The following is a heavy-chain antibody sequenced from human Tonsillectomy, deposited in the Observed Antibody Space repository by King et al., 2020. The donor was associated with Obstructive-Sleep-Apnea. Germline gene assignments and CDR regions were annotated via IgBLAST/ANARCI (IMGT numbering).Heavy chain of an antibody. CDR2: IYYSGSP. CDR3: ARVKGGSYFLRAYYFDY. Sequence: QLQESGPGLVKPSETLSLTCTVSGGSISSSSYYWGWIRQPPGKGLEWIGSIYYSGSPYYNPSLKSRVTISVDTSKNQFSLKLGSVTAADTAVYYCARVKGGSYFLRAYYFDYWGQGTLVTVSS. CDR1: GGSISSSSYY. D-gene: IGHD1-26*01. J-gene: IGHJ4*02. V-gene: IGHV4-39*07.